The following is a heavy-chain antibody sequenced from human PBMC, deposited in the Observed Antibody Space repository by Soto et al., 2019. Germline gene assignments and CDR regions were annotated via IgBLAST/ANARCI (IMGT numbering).Heavy chain of an antibody. CDR1: GGTFSSYA. CDR2: IIPIFGTA. V-gene: IGHV1-69*06. D-gene: IGHD3-3*01. Sequence: QVQLVQSGAEVKKPGSSVKVSCKASGGTFSSYAISWVRQAPGQGLEWMGGIIPIFGTANYAQKFQGRVTITADKATSTAYMELSSLRSEDTAVYYCARDQGVLRFLEWSSPFDHWGQGTLVTVSS. CDR3: ARDQGVLRFLEWSSPFDH. J-gene: IGHJ4*02.